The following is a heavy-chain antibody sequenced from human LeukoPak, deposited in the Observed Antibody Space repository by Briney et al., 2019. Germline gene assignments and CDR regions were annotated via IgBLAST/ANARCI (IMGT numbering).Heavy chain of an antibody. Sequence: PAGGSLRLSCVASGFTFSSYWMHWVRQAPGKGLVWVSRVSSDGRNTIYADSVKGRFSISRDNAKNTLYLQMNSLRAEDTAVYYCARDRGSSGPSPIDYWGQGTLVTVSS. CDR1: GFTFSSYW. CDR2: VSSDGRNT. V-gene: IGHV3-74*01. CDR3: ARDRGSSGPSPIDY. J-gene: IGHJ4*02. D-gene: IGHD2-15*01.